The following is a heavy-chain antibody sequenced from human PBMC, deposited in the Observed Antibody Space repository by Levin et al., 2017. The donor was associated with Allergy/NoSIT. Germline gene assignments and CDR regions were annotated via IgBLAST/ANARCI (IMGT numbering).Heavy chain of an antibody. V-gene: IGHV3-23*01. CDR2: ISRTGDFT. J-gene: IGHJ4*02. Sequence: GESLKISCVASGFTFSSSAMSWFRQAPGKGLEWVSAISRTGDFTLYSDSVKGRFTISRDDSRNTLYVQMSSLRDADTAVYYCAKGGKQLAYSFDYWGQGGLVAVSS. CDR3: AKGGKQLAYSFDY. CDR1: GFTFSSSA. D-gene: IGHD1-1*01.